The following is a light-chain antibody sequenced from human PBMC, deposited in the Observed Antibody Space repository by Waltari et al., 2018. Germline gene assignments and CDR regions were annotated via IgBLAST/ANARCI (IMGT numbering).Light chain of an antibody. CDR1: QRLTKFY. J-gene: IGKJ2*01. Sequence: VLTQSPGTLSLSPGETATLSCRASQRLTKFYLAWYQQKPGQAPRLLIYGASSRAAGIPERFSGSGSGTDFTLTISRLEPEDCAMYYCQQYGSSILYTFGQVTKLEIK. V-gene: IGKV3-20*01. CDR2: GAS. CDR3: QQYGSSILYT.